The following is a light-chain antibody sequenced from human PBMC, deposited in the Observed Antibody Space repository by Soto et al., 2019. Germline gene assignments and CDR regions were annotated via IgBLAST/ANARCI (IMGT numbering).Light chain of an antibody. J-gene: IGKJ1*01. Sequence: EIEMTQSPATLPVSPWGRATLSRRAGQSVRSNLAWYQQKPGHAPRLLVYGASTRATGIPDRFSGSGSGKDSSLTISGLEPEDFAVYYCQQYDTSPCTFGQGTKVDIK. CDR1: QSVRSN. V-gene: IGKV3D-15*02. CDR2: GAS. CDR3: QQYDTSPCT.